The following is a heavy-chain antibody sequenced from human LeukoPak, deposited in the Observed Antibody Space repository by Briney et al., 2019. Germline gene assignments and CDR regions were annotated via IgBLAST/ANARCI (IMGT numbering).Heavy chain of an antibody. CDR2: IYYSGST. CDR3: ARRVPYDSSGFDY. V-gene: IGHV4-59*08. Sequence: SETLSLTCTVSGGSISSYYWSWIRQPPGKGLEWIGYIYYSGSTNYNPSLKSRVTISVDTSKNQSSLKLSSVTAADTAVYYCARRVPYDSSGFDYWGEGTLVTVSS. J-gene: IGHJ4*02. D-gene: IGHD3-22*01. CDR1: GGSISSYY.